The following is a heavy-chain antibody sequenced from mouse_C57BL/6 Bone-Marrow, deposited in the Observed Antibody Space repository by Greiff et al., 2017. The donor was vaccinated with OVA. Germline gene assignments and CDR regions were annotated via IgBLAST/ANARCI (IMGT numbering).Heavy chain of an antibody. J-gene: IGHJ3*01. CDR2: ISSGSSTI. V-gene: IGHV5-17*01. Sequence: EVHLVESGGGLVKPGGSLKLSCAASGFTFSDYGMHWVRQAPEKGLEWVAYISSGSSTIYYADTVKGRFTISRDNAKNTLFLQMTSLRSEDTAMYYCARNDGYGFAYWGQGTLVTVSA. CDR3: ARNDGYGFAY. CDR1: GFTFSDYG. D-gene: IGHD2-3*01.